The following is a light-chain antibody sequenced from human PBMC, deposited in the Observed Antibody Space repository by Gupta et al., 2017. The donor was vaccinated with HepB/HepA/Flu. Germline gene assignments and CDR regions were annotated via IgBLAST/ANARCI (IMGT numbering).Light chain of an antibody. CDR1: QSVSSY. J-gene: IGKJ4*01. CDR3: QQRSNWPRT. Sequence: EIVLTQSPATLPLSTGERATLSCRASQSVSSYLAWYQQKPGQAPRLLIYDASNRATGIPARFSGSGSGTDFTLTISSLEPEDFAVYYCQQRSNWPRTFDGGTKVEIK. CDR2: DAS. V-gene: IGKV3-11*01.